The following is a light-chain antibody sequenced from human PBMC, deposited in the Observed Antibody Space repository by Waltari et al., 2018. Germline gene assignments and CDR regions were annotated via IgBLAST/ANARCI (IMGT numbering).Light chain of an antibody. CDR2: GTS. CDR3: QQYNKWLGYS. CDR1: QSVSSN. V-gene: IGKV3-15*01. J-gene: IGKJ2*01. Sequence: EIVMTQSPATLSVSPGERATLSCRASQSVSSNLAWYQQKPGQAPRLLIYGTSTRATGIPARFSGSGSGTEFTLTISSLQSEDFAVYYCQQYNKWLGYSFGQGTKLEIK.